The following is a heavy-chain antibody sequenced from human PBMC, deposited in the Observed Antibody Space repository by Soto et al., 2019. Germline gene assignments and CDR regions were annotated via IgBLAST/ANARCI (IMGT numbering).Heavy chain of an antibody. CDR1: GYAFTTYG. CDR3: ARGRYGDY. V-gene: IGHV1-18*01. Sequence: QVHLVQSGAEVKKPGASVKVSCKGSGYAFTTYGITWVRQAPGQGLEWMGWISAHNGNTNYARKLQGRVTVTRDTSTSTAYMELRSMRSDDPDVYYCARGRYGDYWGQGALVTVSS. J-gene: IGHJ4*02. D-gene: IGHD1-1*01. CDR2: ISAHNGNT.